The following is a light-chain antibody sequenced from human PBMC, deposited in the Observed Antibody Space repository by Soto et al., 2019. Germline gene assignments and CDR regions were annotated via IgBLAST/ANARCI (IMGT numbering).Light chain of an antibody. J-gene: IGKJ3*01. V-gene: IGKV1-9*01. CDR1: QGISSY. CDR2: ATS. Sequence: DIQLTQSPSFLSASVGDRVTITCRASQGISSYFAWYQQKPGKAPELLLYATSTLHSGVPSRFSGSGSGTEFTLTISSPHPEDFATYYCQQLNSYPVFTFGPGTKVDIK. CDR3: QQLNSYPVFT.